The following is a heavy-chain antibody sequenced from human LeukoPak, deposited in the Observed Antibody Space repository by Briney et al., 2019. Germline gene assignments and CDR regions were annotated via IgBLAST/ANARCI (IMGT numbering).Heavy chain of an antibody. J-gene: IGHJ4*02. V-gene: IGHV3-66*01. Sequence: QSGGSLRLSCAASGFTVKDNFMSWVRQAPGKGLEWVAVLYSGGATYYADSVKGRFTISRDNSKNIAFLQMNDLRTEDTAFYYCTRDSANYHFAYWGQGALVTVSS. D-gene: IGHD4/OR15-4a*01. CDR3: TRDSANYHFAY. CDR2: LYSGGAT. CDR1: GFTVKDNF.